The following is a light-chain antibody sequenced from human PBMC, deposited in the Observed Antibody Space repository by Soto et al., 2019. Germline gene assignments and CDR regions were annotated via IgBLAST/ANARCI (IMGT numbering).Light chain of an antibody. CDR1: QGISSY. V-gene: IGKV1-9*01. CDR2: AAS. Sequence: IQLTQSPSSLSASVGDRVTITCRASQGISSYLAWYQQKPGKAPKLLIYAASTLQSGVPSRFSGSGSGTDFTLTISSLQPEDFATYYCQQCYWHWTFGQGTKVDIK. CDR3: QQCYWHWT. J-gene: IGKJ1*01.